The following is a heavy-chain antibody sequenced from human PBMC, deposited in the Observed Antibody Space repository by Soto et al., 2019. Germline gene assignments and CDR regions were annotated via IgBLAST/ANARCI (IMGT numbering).Heavy chain of an antibody. J-gene: IGHJ5*02. D-gene: IGHD6-13*01. V-gene: IGHV4-59*01. CDR1: GGSISSYY. Sequence: ETLSLTCTVSGGSISSYYWSWIRQPPGKGLEWIGYIYYSGSTNYNPSLKSRVTISVDTSKNQFSLKLSSVTAADTAMYYCARHGGSSWTLDPWGQGTLVTVSS. CDR3: ARHGGSSWTLDP. CDR2: IYYSGST.